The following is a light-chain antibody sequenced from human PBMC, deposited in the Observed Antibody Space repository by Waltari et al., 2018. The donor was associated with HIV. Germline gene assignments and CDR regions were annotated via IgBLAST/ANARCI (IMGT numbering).Light chain of an antibody. Sequence: QTVVTQEPSFSVSPGGTVTLTCGLSSGSVSTSYYPSWYQPTPGQAPRTLIYSTNTRSSGVPDRFSGSILGNKAALTITGAQADDESDYYCVLFMGNGIWVFGGGTKLTVL. CDR3: VLFMGNGIWV. J-gene: IGLJ3*02. V-gene: IGLV8-61*01. CDR2: STN. CDR1: SGSVSTSYY.